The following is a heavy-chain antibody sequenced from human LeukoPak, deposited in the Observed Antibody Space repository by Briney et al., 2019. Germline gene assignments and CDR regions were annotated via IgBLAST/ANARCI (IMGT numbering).Heavy chain of an antibody. D-gene: IGHD1-26*01. J-gene: IGHJ4*02. CDR1: GGSFSGYN. Sequence: SSETLSLTCAVYGGSFSGYNWNWIRQPPGKGLEWIGEINHSGSTNYNPSLKSRVTISVDTSKNQFSLKLSSVTAADTAVYYCASLVGATTFDYWGQGTLVTVSS. CDR2: INHSGST. V-gene: IGHV4-34*01. CDR3: ASLVGATTFDY.